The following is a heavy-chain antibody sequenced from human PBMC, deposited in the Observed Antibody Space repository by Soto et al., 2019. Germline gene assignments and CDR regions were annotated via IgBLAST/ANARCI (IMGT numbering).Heavy chain of an antibody. CDR1: GGSISTYY. Sequence: QVQLQESGPGLVKPSETLSLTCTVSGGSISTYYWSWIRQPPGKGLEWIGYIYYNGRTNYNPSLESRVTISLDTSKSQFSRKLGSVSAADTAVYYCARDGSGYDFWSGPYFFDYWGPGTLVTVSS. D-gene: IGHD3-3*01. CDR3: ARDGSGYDFWSGPYFFDY. V-gene: IGHV4-59*01. CDR2: IYYNGRT. J-gene: IGHJ4*02.